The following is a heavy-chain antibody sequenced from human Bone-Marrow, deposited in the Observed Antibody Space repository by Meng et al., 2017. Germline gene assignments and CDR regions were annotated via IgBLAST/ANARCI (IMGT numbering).Heavy chain of an antibody. CDR2: IKQDGSEK. J-gene: IGHJ4*02. V-gene: IGHV3-7*01. CDR3: ARLVAYSISWYFDY. CDR1: GFTFSSYW. Sequence: GGSLRLSCAASGFTFSSYWMSWVRQAPGKGLEWVANIKQDGSEKYYVDSVKDRFTISRDNAQNSLYLQMTSLRAEDTAVYYCARLVAYSISWYFDYWGQGTLVTVSS. D-gene: IGHD6-13*01.